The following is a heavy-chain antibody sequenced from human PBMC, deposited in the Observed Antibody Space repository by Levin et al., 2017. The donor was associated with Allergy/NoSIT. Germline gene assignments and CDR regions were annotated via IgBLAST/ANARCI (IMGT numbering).Heavy chain of an antibody. Sequence: GESLKISCAASGFTFSRYGMHWVRQAPGKGLEWVAVIYFDGSYKYYADSVKGRFTISRDNSKNTLYLQMNSLRGEDTAVYFCATVSYDDYARGGMDVWGQGTTVTVSS. D-gene: IGHD4-17*01. CDR1: GFTFSRYG. J-gene: IGHJ6*02. V-gene: IGHV3-30*03. CDR2: IYFDGSYK. CDR3: ATVSYDDYARGGMDV.